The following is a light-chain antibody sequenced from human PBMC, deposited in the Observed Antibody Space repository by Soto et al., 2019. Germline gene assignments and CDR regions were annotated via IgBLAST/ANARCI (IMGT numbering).Light chain of an antibody. J-gene: IGKJ1*01. CDR3: QQTYSTPLT. V-gene: IGKV1-39*01. CDR1: QSIRSY. CDR2: AAS. Sequence: DVQMTQSPSSLSASVGDRVTITCRASQSIRSYLSWYQQNPGKAPKVLIYAASTLQSGVPSRFSGSGSGSDFTLSISCLQPEDSATYYCQQTYSTPLTFGKGTKV.